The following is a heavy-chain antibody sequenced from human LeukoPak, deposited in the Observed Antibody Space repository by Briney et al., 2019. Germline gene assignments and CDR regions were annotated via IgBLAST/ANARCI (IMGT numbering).Heavy chain of an antibody. Sequence: PGGSLRLSCAASGFTFSNYAMLWVRQAPGKGLEWVSTIYSNGNTYYAESVKGRCTISRDNSDSVLYLQMNSLRAEDTAVYYCAKYYYGSGTYAFDIWGQGTMVTVSS. CDR2: IYSNGNT. J-gene: IGHJ3*02. V-gene: IGHV3-23*05. CDR3: AKYYYGSGTYAFDI. D-gene: IGHD3-10*01. CDR1: GFTFSNYA.